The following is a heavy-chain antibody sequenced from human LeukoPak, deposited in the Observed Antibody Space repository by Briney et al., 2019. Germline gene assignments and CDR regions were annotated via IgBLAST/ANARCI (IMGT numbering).Heavy chain of an antibody. CDR3: ATSRTLDH. V-gene: IGHV3-7*05. J-gene: IGHJ4*02. Sequence: GGSLRLSCAAPGFTFSSYWMNWVRQAPGKGLEWVANIKQDGSEKYYVDSVRGRFTISRDNAKSSLYLQMNSLRVEDTAVYYCATSRTLDHWGQGTLVTVSS. CDR2: IKQDGSEK. CDR1: GFTFSSYW.